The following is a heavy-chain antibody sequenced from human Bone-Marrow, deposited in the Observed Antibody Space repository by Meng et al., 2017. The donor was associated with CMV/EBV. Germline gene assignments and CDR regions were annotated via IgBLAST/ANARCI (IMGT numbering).Heavy chain of an antibody. J-gene: IGHJ4*02. Sequence: SETLSFTCAVSGGSISSYCWSWIRQPPGKGLEWIGYICNSGSTNYNPPLKSRVTILVDASKNQFSLKLSSVTAADTAVYYCARTRYSGSSFYVDYWGQGALVTVSS. V-gene: IGHV4-59*01. CDR2: ICNSGST. CDR1: GGSISSYC. CDR3: ARTRYSGSSFYVDY. D-gene: IGHD6-6*01.